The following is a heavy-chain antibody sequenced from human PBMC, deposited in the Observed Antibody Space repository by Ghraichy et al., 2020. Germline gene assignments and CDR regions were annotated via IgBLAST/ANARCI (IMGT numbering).Heavy chain of an antibody. D-gene: IGHD2-21*02. J-gene: IGHJ6*02. Sequence: SVKVSCKASGGTFSTYAISWVRQAPGQGLEWMGGIIPIFGTPNYAQKFQGRVTITADKSTTTGYMELSSLRSEDTAVYYCARRAYCGGDCSSGLGGDHYYYSMDVWGQGTTVTVSS. V-gene: IGHV1-69*06. CDR3: ARRAYCGGDCSSGLGGDHYYYSMDV. CDR1: GGTFSTYA. CDR2: IIPIFGTP.